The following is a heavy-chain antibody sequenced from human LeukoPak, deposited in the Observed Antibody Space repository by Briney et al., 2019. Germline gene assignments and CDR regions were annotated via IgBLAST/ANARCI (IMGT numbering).Heavy chain of an antibody. J-gene: IGHJ4*02. D-gene: IGHD1-26*01. CDR1: GFTFSNSA. V-gene: IGHV1-58*01. CDR2: IVVGSGNA. CDR3: AADIVGSQLH. Sequence: SVKVSCKASGFTFSNSAVQWVRQARGQRLEWIGWIVVGSGNANYARKFQERVTIARDVSTNTACMQLSSLRSEDTAIYYCAADIVGSQLHWGQGTVVTVSS.